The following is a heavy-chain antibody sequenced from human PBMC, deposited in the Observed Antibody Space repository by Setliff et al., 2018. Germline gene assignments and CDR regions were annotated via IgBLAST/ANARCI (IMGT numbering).Heavy chain of an antibody. D-gene: IGHD3-3*01. CDR3: ARVPNFWSGYLDY. CDR1: GGSFSGYY. V-gene: IGHV4-34*01. CDR2: INHSGST. J-gene: IGHJ4*02. Sequence: TSETLSLTCAVYGGSFSGYYWSWIRQPPGKGLEWIGEINHSGSTNYNPSLKSRVTISVDTSKNQLSLKLSSVTAADTAVYYCARVPNFWSGYLDYWGQGTLVTVSS.